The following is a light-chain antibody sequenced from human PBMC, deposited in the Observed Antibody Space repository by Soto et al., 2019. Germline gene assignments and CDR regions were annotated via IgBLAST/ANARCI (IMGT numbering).Light chain of an antibody. CDR1: QSVRSDY. Sequence: EIVLTQSPGTLSFSPGEGATLSCRASQSVRSDYLAWYQQKPGQAPRLHIYGASTRATGIPARFSGSGSGTDFTLTIRSLEPEDFAVYYCQQRSNWPSITCGQGTRLEIK. V-gene: IGKV3-11*01. J-gene: IGKJ5*01. CDR2: GAS. CDR3: QQRSNWPSIT.